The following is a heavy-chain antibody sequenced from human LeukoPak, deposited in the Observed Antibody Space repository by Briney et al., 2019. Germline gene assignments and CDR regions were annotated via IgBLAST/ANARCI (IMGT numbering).Heavy chain of an antibody. D-gene: IGHD5-18*01. CDR1: GGSISSYY. Sequence: SETLSLTCTVSGGSISSYYWNWIRQPPGKGLEWIGSISYSESTNYNPSLESRVTISVDTSKTQISLKLSSVTAADTTVYYCARAPERWYSYGSYTYYYMDVWGKGTTVTVSS. J-gene: IGHJ6*03. V-gene: IGHV4-59*01. CDR3: ARAPERWYSYGSYTYYYMDV. CDR2: ISYSEST.